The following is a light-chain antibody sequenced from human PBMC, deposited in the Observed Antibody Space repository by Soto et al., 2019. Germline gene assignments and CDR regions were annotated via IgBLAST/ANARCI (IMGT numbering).Light chain of an antibody. CDR2: YKSDSDK. CDR3: IILDASTWV. CDR1: SGINVGTYR. Sequence: QPVLTQPSSLSASPGASASLTCTLRSGINVGTYRIYWYQQKPGSPPQYLLRYKSDSDKQQGSGVPSRFSGSKDASANVGILLISGLQSYYEAYYYCIILDASTWVFGGGTKLTVL. J-gene: IGLJ3*02. V-gene: IGLV5-45*03.